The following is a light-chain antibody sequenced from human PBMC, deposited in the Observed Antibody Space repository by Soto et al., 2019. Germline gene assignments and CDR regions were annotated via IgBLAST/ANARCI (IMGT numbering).Light chain of an antibody. CDR2: AAS. CDR3: QKKYNHPWT. CDR1: QGIRND. V-gene: IGKV1-6*02. J-gene: IGKJ1*01. Sequence: AIQMTQSPSSLSASVGDRVTISCRASQGIRNDLSWYQQKPGEAPKLLIVAASSLHSGVPSRFSGSGSGTDFPLRISSLQPEDITTYYFQKKYNHPWTFGKGPKGKI.